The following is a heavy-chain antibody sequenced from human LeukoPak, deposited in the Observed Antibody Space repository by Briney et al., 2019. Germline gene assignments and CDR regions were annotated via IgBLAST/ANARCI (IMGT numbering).Heavy chain of an antibody. CDR1: GGSISSYY. D-gene: IGHD3-3*01. CDR2: INHSGST. CDR3: ARVPVLRFLEWLPLDAFDI. J-gene: IGHJ3*02. Sequence: SETLPLTCTVSGGSISSYYWSWIRQPPGKGPEWIGEINHSGSTNYNPSLKSRVTISVDTSKNQFSLKLSSVTAADTAVYYCARVPVLRFLEWLPLDAFDIWGQGTMVTVSS. V-gene: IGHV4-34*01.